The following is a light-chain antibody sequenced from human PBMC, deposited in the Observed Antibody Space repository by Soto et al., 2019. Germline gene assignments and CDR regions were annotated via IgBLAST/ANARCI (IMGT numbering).Light chain of an antibody. CDR3: QQVNDYTIT. J-gene: IGKJ5*01. CDR2: PAS. V-gene: IGKV1-9*01. CDR1: QDIKSY. Sequence: DIQLTQSPSFLSASVGDRVTIACRASQDIKSYLAWYQQKPGKAPKLLIYPASTLQSGVPSRFSGSGSGTECTLTISSLKNEDFATYHCQQVNDYTITFGQGTRLEIK.